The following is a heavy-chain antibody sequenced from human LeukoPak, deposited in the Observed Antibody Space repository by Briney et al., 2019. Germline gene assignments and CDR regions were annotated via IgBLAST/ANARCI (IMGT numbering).Heavy chain of an antibody. Sequence: PGGSLRLSCAAPGFTFSSYAMHWVRQAPGKGLEWVAVISYDGSNKYYADSVKGRFTISRDNSKNTLYLQMNSLRAEDTAVYYCAREVTTSYYFDYWGQGTLVTVSS. CDR1: GFTFSSYA. CDR2: ISYDGSNK. D-gene: IGHD4-17*01. J-gene: IGHJ4*02. V-gene: IGHV3-30-3*01. CDR3: AREVTTSYYFDY.